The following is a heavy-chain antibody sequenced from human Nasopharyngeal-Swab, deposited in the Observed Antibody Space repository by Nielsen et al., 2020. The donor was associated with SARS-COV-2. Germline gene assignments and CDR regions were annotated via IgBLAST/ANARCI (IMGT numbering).Heavy chain of an antibody. J-gene: IGHJ3*02. D-gene: IGHD3-22*01. CDR3: VREGHTSGHCGCYDI. Sequence: GESLKISCSASGLSFSDSVMHWVRQAPGKGLEFVSAIGTDGYTHYADSVKARFTISRDNSKSTLYLQLSSLRTEDTAMYYCVREGHTSGHCGCYDIWGQGAMVTVSS. V-gene: IGHV3-64D*06. CDR1: GLSFSDSV. CDR2: IGTDGYT.